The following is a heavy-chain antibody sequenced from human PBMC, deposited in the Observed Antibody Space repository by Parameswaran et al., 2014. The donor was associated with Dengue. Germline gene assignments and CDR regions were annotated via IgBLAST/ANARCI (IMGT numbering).Heavy chain of an antibody. V-gene: IGHV3-43*02. D-gene: IGHD3-16*01. CDR2: ITGDGATT. J-gene: IGHJ4*02. CDR3: ARDVWGPYDIPDY. Sequence: AMPGVRQAPGKGLEWVSLITGDGATTFYADSVKGRFTISRDNNKNSLYLQMNSLRTEDTGLYFCARDVWGPYDIPDYWGQGTLVTVSS.